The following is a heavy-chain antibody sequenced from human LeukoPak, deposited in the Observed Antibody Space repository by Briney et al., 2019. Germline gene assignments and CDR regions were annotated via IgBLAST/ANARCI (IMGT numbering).Heavy chain of an antibody. CDR2: IKSKTAGGTI. Sequence: GGSLRLSCAASGLTFSNAWMSWVRQAPGKGLEWVGRIKSKTAGGTIDYAASVKGRFTILRDDSKSTLYLQMNSLKTEDTGVYYCVRYCGGTSCYARYGMDVWGQGATVTVSS. CDR3: VRYCGGTSCYARYGMDV. V-gene: IGHV3-15*01. J-gene: IGHJ6*02. D-gene: IGHD2-2*01. CDR1: GLTFSNAW.